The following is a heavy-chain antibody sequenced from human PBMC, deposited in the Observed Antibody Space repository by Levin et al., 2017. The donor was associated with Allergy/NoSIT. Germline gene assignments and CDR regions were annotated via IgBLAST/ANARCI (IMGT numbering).Heavy chain of an antibody. CDR2: IYYSGST. J-gene: IGHJ5*02. Sequence: SETLSLTCTVSGGSISSHYWSWIRQPPGKGLEWIGYIYYSGSTNYNPSLKSRVTISVDTSKNQFSLKLSSVTAADTAVYYCARTLAVAGRGGDWFDPWGQGTLVTVSS. V-gene: IGHV4-59*11. D-gene: IGHD6-19*01. CDR1: GGSISSHY. CDR3: ARTLAVAGRGGDWFDP.